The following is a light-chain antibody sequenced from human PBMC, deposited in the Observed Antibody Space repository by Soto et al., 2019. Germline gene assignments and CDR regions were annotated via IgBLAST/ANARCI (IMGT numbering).Light chain of an antibody. CDR3: QQYDSYSRT. CDR1: QSTSRW. Sequence: DTQMPQSPFSLCASVGDRVTITCRASQSTSRWLAWYQQKPAKAPKLLIYDASSLESGIPARFSGSGSGTEFTLTISSLEPDDFAAYYCQQYDSYSRTFGEGTKVDI. J-gene: IGKJ4*02. V-gene: IGKV1-5*01. CDR2: DAS.